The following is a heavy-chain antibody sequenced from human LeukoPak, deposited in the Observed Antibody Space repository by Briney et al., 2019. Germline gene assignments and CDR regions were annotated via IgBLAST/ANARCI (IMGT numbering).Heavy chain of an antibody. Sequence: ASVKVSCTASGYTFTGYYMHWVRQAPGQGLEWMGWINPNSGGTNYAQKFQGWVTMTRDTSISTAYMELSRLRSDDTAVYYCARGGGSSGYHGMDVWGQGTTVTVSS. J-gene: IGHJ6*02. CDR2: INPNSGGT. CDR3: ARGGGSSGYHGMDV. CDR1: GYTFTGYY. D-gene: IGHD3-22*01. V-gene: IGHV1-2*04.